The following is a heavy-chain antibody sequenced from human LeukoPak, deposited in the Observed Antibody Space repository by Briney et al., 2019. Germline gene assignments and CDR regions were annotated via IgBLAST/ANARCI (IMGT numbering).Heavy chain of an antibody. J-gene: IGHJ4*02. D-gene: IGHD3-22*01. CDR3: ARDKRSYYYDSSGYYDVGY. CDR1: GFTFSTYG. CDR2: ISYDGSNK. V-gene: IGHV3-30*19. Sequence: GGSLRLSCAASGFTFSTYGMHWVRQAPGKGLEWVAVISYDGSNKYYADSVKGRFTISRDNSKNTLYLQMNSLRAEDTAVYYCARDKRSYYYDSSGYYDVGYWGQGTLVTVSS.